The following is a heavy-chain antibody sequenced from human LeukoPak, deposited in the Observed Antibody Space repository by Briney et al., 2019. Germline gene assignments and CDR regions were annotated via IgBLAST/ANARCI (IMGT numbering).Heavy chain of an antibody. Sequence: GGSLRLSCAASGFTFSSYNINWVRQAPGKGLEWVSYISSSSSNIYYADSVKGRFTISRDNAKNSLYLQMNSLRTEDTAVYYCARIIGDRGGFDYWGQETLVTVSS. CDR2: ISSSSSNI. J-gene: IGHJ4*02. D-gene: IGHD2-21*02. CDR1: GFTFSSYN. V-gene: IGHV3-21*01. CDR3: ARIIGDRGGFDY.